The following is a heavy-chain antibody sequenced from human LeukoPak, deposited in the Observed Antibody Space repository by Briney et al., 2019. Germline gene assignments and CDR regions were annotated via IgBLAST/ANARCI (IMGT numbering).Heavy chain of an antibody. Sequence: GGSLRLSCAASGFTFSSYAMHWVRQAPGKGLEWVAVISYDGSNKYYADSVKGRFTISRDNSKNSLYLQMNTVRAEDTAVYYCVKGPRPDITVAHTAEIWGQGTLVTVSS. J-gene: IGHJ4*02. V-gene: IGHV3-30*04. CDR2: ISYDGSNK. D-gene: IGHD6-19*01. CDR3: VKGPRPDITVAHTAEI. CDR1: GFTFSSYA.